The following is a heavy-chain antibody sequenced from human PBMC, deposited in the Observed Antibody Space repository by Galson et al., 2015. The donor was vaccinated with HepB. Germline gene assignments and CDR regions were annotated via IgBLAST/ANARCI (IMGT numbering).Heavy chain of an antibody. CDR2: IYWDDDK. D-gene: IGHD1-1*01. Sequence: PALVKPTQTLTLTCTFSGFPLSTSGVGVGWIRQPPGKALEWLALIYWDDDKRYSPSLKSRLTITKDTSKNQVVLTMTNMDPVDTATYYCAHRRGTGFYFDYWGQGTLVTVSS. V-gene: IGHV2-5*02. J-gene: IGHJ4*02. CDR1: GFPLSTSGVG. CDR3: AHRRGTGFYFDY.